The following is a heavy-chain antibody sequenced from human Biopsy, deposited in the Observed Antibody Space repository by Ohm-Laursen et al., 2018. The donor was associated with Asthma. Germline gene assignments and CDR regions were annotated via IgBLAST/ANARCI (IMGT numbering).Heavy chain of an antibody. Sequence: GASVKVSCKASGYTFNSVAVMWVRQAPGQGLEWMGWINTNSGTPTYAQGFSGRFVFSLDPSVTTAYLQIDSLRSEDTGVYYCTRAGSTFVADYWGQGTLVTVSS. CDR2: INTNSGTP. V-gene: IGHV7-4-1*01. CDR1: GYTFNSVA. J-gene: IGHJ4*01. CDR3: TRAGSTFVADY. D-gene: IGHD5-12*01.